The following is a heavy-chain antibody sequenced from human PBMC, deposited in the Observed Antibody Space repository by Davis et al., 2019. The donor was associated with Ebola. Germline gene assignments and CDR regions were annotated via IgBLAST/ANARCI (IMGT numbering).Heavy chain of an antibody. CDR2: MNPNSGNT. V-gene: IGHV1-8*02. Sequence: ASVKVSCKASGGTFSSYAINWVRQATGQGLEWMGWMNPNSGNTGYAQKFQGRVTMTRNTSISTAYMELSSLRSEDTAVYYCAILYSSSSPYYYYYGMDVWGQGTTVTVSS. CDR1: GGTFSSYA. CDR3: AILYSSSSPYYYYYGMDV. J-gene: IGHJ6*02. D-gene: IGHD6-6*01.